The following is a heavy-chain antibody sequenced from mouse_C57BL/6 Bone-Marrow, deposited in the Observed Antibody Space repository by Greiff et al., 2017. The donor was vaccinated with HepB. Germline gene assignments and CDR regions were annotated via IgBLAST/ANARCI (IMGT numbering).Heavy chain of an antibody. J-gene: IGHJ2*01. V-gene: IGHV1-81*01. D-gene: IGHD1-1*01. CDR2: IYPRSGNT. CDR1: GYTFTSYG. CDR3: ASPNYGSSYVDYFDY. Sequence: VQLQQSGAELARPGASVKLSCKASGYTFTSYGISWVKQRTGQGLEWIGEIYPRSGNTYYNEKFKGKATLTADKSSSPAYMELRSLTSEDSAVYFCASPNYGSSYVDYFDYWGQGTTLTVSS.